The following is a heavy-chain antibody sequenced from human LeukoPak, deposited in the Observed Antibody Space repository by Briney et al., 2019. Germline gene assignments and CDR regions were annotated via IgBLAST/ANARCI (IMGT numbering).Heavy chain of an antibody. D-gene: IGHD6-19*01. V-gene: IGHV4-59*01. CDR3: ARDRSGWYAWFDP. J-gene: IGHJ5*02. CDR1: GGSISSYY. Sequence: SETLSLTCTVSGGSISSYYWSWIRQPPGKGLEWIGYIYYSGSTNYSPSLKSRVTISVDTSKNQFSLKLSSVTAADTAVYYCARDRSGWYAWFDPWGQGTLVTVSS. CDR2: IYYSGST.